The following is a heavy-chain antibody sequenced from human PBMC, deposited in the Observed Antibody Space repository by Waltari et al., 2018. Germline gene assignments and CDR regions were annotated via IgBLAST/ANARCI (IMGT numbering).Heavy chain of an antibody. CDR1: GGSISSGGYS. CDR3: ARATIFEGYFDY. V-gene: IGHV4-30-2*01. CDR2: IYHIGST. J-gene: IGHJ4*02. Sequence: QLQLQESGSGLVKPSQTLSLTCAVSGGSISSGGYSWSWIRQPPGKGLEWIGYIYHIGSTYYNPSLKSRVTISVDRSKNQFSLKLSSVTAADTAVYYCARATIFEGYFDYWGQGTLVTVSS. D-gene: IGHD3-3*01.